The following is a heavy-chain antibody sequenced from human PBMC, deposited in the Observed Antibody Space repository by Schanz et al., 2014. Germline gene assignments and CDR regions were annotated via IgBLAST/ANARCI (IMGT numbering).Heavy chain of an antibody. CDR2: ISPYTGNT. V-gene: IGHV1-18*01. D-gene: IGHD2-2*01. CDR1: GYTFSDYG. J-gene: IGHJ5*02. CDR3: ARDRRRYCSTASCLHDNWFDP. Sequence: QVQLVQSGAEVKKPGSSVKVSCKASGYTFSDYGITWVRQAPGQGLEWVGWISPYTGNTHYFDKMEGRVTMTTDTSTSTAYMELRSLRSDDTAMYYCARDRRRYCSTASCLHDNWFDPWGQGTLVIVSS.